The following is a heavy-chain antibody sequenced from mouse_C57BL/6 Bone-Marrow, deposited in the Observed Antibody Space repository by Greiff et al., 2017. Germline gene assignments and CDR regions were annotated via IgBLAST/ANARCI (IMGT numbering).Heavy chain of an antibody. J-gene: IGHJ3*01. CDR1: GYTFTSYW. CDR2: IHPNSGST. D-gene: IGHD2-2*01. CDR3: ARSLWLGFAY. Sequence: VQLQQSGAELVKPGASVKLSCKASGYTFTSYWMHWVKQRPGQGLEWIGMIHPNSGSTNYNEKFKSKATLTVDKSSSTAYMQLSSLTSEDSAVYYCARSLWLGFAYWGQGTLVTVCA. V-gene: IGHV1-64*01.